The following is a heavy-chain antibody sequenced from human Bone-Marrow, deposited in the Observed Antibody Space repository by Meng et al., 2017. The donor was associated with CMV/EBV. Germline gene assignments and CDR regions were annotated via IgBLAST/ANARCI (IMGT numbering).Heavy chain of an antibody. V-gene: IGHV3-30*02. Sequence: GESLKISCAASGFTFDTYGMHWVRQAPGKRLEWVAFIRDDGSNKFYADSVRGRFTISRDNSKNTLYLQMNSLRAEETAMYYCAKDQLLFGGPNAYFDDWGQGTLVTVSS. D-gene: IGHD3-16*01. CDR2: IRDDGSNK. CDR1: GFTFDTYG. J-gene: IGHJ4*02. CDR3: AKDQLLFGGPNAYFDD.